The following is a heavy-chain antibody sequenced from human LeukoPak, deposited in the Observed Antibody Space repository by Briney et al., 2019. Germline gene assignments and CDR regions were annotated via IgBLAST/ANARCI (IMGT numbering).Heavy chain of an antibody. J-gene: IGHJ5*02. V-gene: IGHV4-39*07. D-gene: IGHD6-19*01. CDR2: IYYSGST. CDR3: ASGFVVGWFPTPRNWFDP. CDR1: GGSISSSSYY. Sequence: SETLSLTCTVSGGSISSSSYYWGWIRQPPGKGLEWIGSIYYSGSTYYNPSLKSRVTISVDTSKNQFSLKLSSVTAADTAVYYCASGFVVGWFPTPRNWFDPWGQGTLVTVSS.